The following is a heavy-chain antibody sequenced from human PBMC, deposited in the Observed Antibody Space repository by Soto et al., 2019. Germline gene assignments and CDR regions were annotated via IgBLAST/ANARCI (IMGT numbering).Heavy chain of an antibody. J-gene: IGHJ4*02. V-gene: IGHV2-26*01. D-gene: IGHD2-15*01. CDR2: IFSNDEK. Sequence: QVTLKESGPVLVKPTETLTLTCTVSGFSLSNARMGVSWIRQPPGKALEWLAHIFSNDEKSYSTSLKSRLTISKDTSTSQVVLTMTNMDPVDTATYYCARIRDEDCSGGSCYYYFDYWGQGTLVTVSS. CDR3: ARIRDEDCSGGSCYYYFDY. CDR1: GFSLSNARMG.